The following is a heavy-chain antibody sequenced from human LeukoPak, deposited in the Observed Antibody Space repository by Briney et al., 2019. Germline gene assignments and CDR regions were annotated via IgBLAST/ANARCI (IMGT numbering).Heavy chain of an antibody. Sequence: GGSLRLSCAASGFTFSSYWMSWVRQAPGKGLEWVANIKQDGSEKYYVDSVKGRFTISRDNAKNSLYLQMNSLRAEDTAVYYCARDLKQGGYSYGYVDYWGQGTLVTVSS. D-gene: IGHD5-18*01. J-gene: IGHJ4*02. CDR2: IKQDGSEK. CDR3: ARDLKQGGYSYGYVDY. CDR1: GFTFSSYW. V-gene: IGHV3-7*01.